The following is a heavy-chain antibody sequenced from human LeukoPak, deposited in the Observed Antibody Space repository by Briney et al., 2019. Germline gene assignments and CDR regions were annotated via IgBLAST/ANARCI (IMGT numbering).Heavy chain of an antibody. V-gene: IGHV3-74*01. CDR2: INSDGSST. D-gene: IGHD6-19*01. J-gene: IGHJ4*02. Sequence: PGGSLRLSCAASGFTFSSYCMHWVRQAPGKGLVWVSRINSDGSSTSYADSVKGRFTISRDNAKNTLYLQMNSLRAEDTAVYYCARAEYSSGWYFYYFDYWGQGTLVTVSS. CDR3: ARAEYSSGWYFYYFDY. CDR1: GFTFSSYC.